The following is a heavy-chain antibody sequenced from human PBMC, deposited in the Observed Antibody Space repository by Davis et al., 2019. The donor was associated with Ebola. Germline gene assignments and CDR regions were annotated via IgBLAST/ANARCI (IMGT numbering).Heavy chain of an antibody. CDR2: ISQSGSLT. V-gene: IGHV4-34*01. Sequence: MPGGSLRLSCAVYGGSLSGYFWTWIRQSPGKGLEWIGTISQSGSLTYYNSSLKSRVTIVVDPANNHFSLRLHSVTAADTAVYYCARTALTSVSDSGLGYNYFDPWGQGTLVTVSS. D-gene: IGHD3-10*01. CDR1: GGSLSGYF. J-gene: IGHJ5*02. CDR3: ARTALTSVSDSGLGYNYFDP.